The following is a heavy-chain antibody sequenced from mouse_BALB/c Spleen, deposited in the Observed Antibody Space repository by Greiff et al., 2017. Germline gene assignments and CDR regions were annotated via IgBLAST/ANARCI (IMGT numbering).Heavy chain of an antibody. D-gene: IGHD1-1*01. CDR3: ARSGYYYGSKYYAMDY. J-gene: IGHJ4*01. CDR1: GYTFTSYV. CDR2: INPYNDGT. V-gene: IGHV1-14*01. Sequence: VQLKESGPELVKPGASVKMSCKASGYTFTSYVMHWVKQKPGQGLEWIGYINPYNDGTKYNEKFKGKATLTSDKSSSTAYMELSSLTSEDSAVYYCARSGYYYGSKYYAMDYWGQGTSVTVSS.